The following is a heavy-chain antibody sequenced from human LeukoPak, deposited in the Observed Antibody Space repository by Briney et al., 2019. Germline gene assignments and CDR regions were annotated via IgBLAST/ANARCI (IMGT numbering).Heavy chain of an antibody. CDR1: GFTFTSSA. V-gene: IGHV1-58*01. CDR3: AAIIFGVEKGLDY. J-gene: IGHJ4*02. Sequence: GASVKVSCKASGFTFTSSAVQWVRQACGQRLEWIGWIVVGSGNTNYAQKFQERVTITRDMSTSTAYMELSSLRSEDTAVYYCAAIIFGVEKGLDYWGQGTLVTVSS. CDR2: IVVGSGNT. D-gene: IGHD3-3*01.